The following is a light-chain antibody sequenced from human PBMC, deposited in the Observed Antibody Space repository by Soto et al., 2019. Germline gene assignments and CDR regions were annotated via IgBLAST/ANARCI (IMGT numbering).Light chain of an antibody. CDR2: DAS. CDR3: QQYNNWPLT. Sequence: EIVMTQSPATLSVSPGDRATLSCRASQSVDNDLAWYQPKPGQPPRLLIYDASTRATGIPARFSGSQSGTEFTLTISSLLSEDFAVYFCQQYNNWPLTFGGGTKVETK. CDR1: QSVDND. J-gene: IGKJ4*01. V-gene: IGKV3D-15*01.